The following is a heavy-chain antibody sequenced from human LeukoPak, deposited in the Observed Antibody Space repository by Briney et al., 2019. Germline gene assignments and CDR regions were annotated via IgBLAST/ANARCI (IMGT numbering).Heavy chain of an antibody. D-gene: IGHD2/OR15-2a*01. Sequence: ASVKVSCKASGYSFTSYYMHWVRQAPGQGLEYMGIIKPSSNKKNDQKFQGRVTMTTDTSTSTVYMELSSLTSEDTAVYYCARGPPESFRFDTWGQGTLVTVSS. CDR2: IKPSSNK. V-gene: IGHV1-46*01. CDR1: GYSFTSYY. J-gene: IGHJ5*02. CDR3: ARGPPESFRFDT.